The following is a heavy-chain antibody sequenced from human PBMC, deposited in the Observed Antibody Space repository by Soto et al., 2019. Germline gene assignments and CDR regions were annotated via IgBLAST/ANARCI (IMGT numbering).Heavy chain of an antibody. J-gene: IGHJ5*02. V-gene: IGHV3-7*03. CDR2: IKQDGSEK. Sequence: EVQLLESGGGLVQPGGSLRLSCAASGFTFSSYAMSWVRQAPGKGLEWVASIKQDGSEKYYVDSVKGRFTISRDNAQSSLYLQMNSLRAEDTAVYYCARVLGFGWFDPWGQGTLVTVSS. CDR1: GFTFSSYA. CDR3: ARVLGFGWFDP. D-gene: IGHD3-10*01.